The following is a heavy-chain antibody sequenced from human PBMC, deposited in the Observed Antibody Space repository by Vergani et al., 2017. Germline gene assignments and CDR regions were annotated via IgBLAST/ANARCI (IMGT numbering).Heavy chain of an antibody. D-gene: IGHD2-15*01. J-gene: IGHJ3*02. CDR1: GYTFTSYG. Sequence: QVQLVQSGAEVKKPGASVKVSCKASGYTFTSYGISWVRQAPGQGLEWMGRIIPIFGTANYAQKFQGRVTITADESTSTAYMELSSLRSEDTAVYYCARLAGRYCSGGSCYHDAFDIWGQGTMVTVSS. CDR3: ARLAGRYCSGGSCYHDAFDI. CDR2: IIPIFGTA. V-gene: IGHV1-69*13.